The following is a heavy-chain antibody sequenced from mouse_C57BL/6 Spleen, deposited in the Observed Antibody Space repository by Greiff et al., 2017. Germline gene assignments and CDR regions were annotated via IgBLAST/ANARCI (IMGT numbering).Heavy chain of an antibody. Sequence: QVHVKQPGAELVRPGSSVKLSCKASGYTFTSYWMDWVKQRPGQGLEWIGNIYPSDSETHYNQKFKDKATLTVDKSSSTAYMQLSSLTSEDSAVYYCARSNYYGSRSWGKGTTRTVSS. CDR2: IYPSDSET. V-gene: IGHV1-61*01. CDR3: ARSNYYGSRS. J-gene: IGHJ2*01. D-gene: IGHD1-1*01. CDR1: GYTFTSYW.